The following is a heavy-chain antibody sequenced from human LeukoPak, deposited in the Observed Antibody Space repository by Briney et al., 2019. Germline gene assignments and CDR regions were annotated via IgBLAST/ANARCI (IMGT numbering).Heavy chain of an antibody. CDR1: GFTFSRYE. CDR3: ARDRLHSGSYPNWLDP. D-gene: IGHD1-26*01. J-gene: IGHJ5*02. Sequence: GGSLRLSCAASGFTFSRYEMDWVRQAPGKGLEWVSYISSSGSTVLYADSVEGRFTISRDNAKNSLYLQMNSLRAEDTAVYYCARDRLHSGSYPNWLDPWGQGTLVTVSS. CDR2: ISSSGSTV. V-gene: IGHV3-48*03.